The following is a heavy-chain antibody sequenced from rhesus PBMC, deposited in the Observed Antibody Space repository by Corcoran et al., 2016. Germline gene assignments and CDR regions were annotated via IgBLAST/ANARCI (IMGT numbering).Heavy chain of an antibody. CDR2: IYGSVGIT. CDR3: ARGPPSDFDY. CDR1: GGSISDSYY. V-gene: IGHV4S7*01. Sequence: QVQLQESGPGLVKPSETLSLTCAVSGGSISDSYYWSWIRQPPGTGLEWIGYIYGSVGITYYNPSLKSRVTMSTDTSQNQFALKLSSVTAADTAVYYCARGPPSDFDYWGQGVLVTVSS. J-gene: IGHJ4*01.